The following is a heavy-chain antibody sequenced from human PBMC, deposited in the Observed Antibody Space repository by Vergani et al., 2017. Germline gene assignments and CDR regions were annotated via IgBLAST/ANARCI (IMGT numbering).Heavy chain of an antibody. CDR3: TTAHCGGDCWYYFDY. J-gene: IGHJ4*02. D-gene: IGHD2-21*01. Sequence: EVQLVESGGGLVQPGGSLRLSCKASGFTFNNAWMSWVRQAPGKGLEWVGRIKSKSDGETTDYAAPVRGRFTISRDDSQNLLFLQINSLKTEDTAIYYCTTAHCGGDCWYYFDYWGQGTQVTVSS. CDR1: GFTFNNAW. V-gene: IGHV3-15*01. CDR2: IKSKSDGETT.